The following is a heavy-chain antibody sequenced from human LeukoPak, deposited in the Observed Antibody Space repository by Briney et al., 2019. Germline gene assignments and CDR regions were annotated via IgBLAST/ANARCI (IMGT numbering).Heavy chain of an antibody. J-gene: IGHJ4*02. CDR1: GFTFSNAW. D-gene: IGHD3-22*01. Sequence: GGSLRLSCAASGFTFSNAWMNWVRQAPGKGLEWVSYISSSSTIYYADSVKGRFTISRDNAKNSLYLQMNSLRAEDTAVYYCARDRDYYDSSGYYPYFDYWGQGTLVTVSS. V-gene: IGHV3-69-1*01. CDR3: ARDRDYYDSSGYYPYFDY. CDR2: ISSSSTI.